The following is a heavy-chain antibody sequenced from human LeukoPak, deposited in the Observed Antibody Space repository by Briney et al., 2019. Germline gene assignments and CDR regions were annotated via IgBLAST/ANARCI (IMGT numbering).Heavy chain of an antibody. CDR2: IYASGYT. CDR3: ARNHIVTGTYFDS. J-gene: IGHJ4*02. D-gene: IGHD3-10*01. CDR1: GDSISSYY. V-gene: IGHV4-4*07. Sequence: SETLSLTCTVSGDSISSYYWNWIRQPAGKGLEWIGRIYASGYTEYNPSLPTRVTMSVDTSKNEFSLKVDTVTAADTAVYFCARNHIVTGTYFDSWGQGILVTVSS.